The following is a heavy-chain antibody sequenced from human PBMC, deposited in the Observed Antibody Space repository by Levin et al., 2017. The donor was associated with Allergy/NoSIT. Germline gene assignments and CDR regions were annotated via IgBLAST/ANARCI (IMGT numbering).Heavy chain of an antibody. V-gene: IGHV3-48*02. CDR2: IHSSSHTI. CDR1: GFTFSSYS. D-gene: IGHD2-15*01. Sequence: GGSLRLSCAASGFTFSSYSMNWVRQAPGKGLEWVSYIHSSSHTIYYADSVKGRYTISRDNARNSLYLQMNSLRDEDTAVYYCARRMDYWGQGALVTVSS. J-gene: IGHJ4*02. CDR3: ARRMDY.